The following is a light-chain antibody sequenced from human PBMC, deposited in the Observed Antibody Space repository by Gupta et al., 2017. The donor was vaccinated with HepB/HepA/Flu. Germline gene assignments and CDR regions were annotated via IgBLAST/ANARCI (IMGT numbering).Light chain of an antibody. CDR1: QPIKTF. CDR2: SAS. V-gene: IGKV1-39*01. J-gene: IGKJ4*01. Sequence: DNQMTQSPSSLSASIGDRVTITCRASQPIKTFLNWYQQKPGKAPNLLIYSASTLHSGVPSRFSGSGSGTDFTLTISSLQPEDFGTYYCQQSYSSPLTFGRGTXVEIK. CDR3: QQSYSSPLT.